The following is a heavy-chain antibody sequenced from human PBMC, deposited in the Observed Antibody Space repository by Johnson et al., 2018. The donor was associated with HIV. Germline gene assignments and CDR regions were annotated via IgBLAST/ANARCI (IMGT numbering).Heavy chain of an antibody. CDR2: ISFDGSDK. J-gene: IGHJ3*01. Sequence: QMLLVESGGGVVQPGRSLRLSCAASGFTFSSYAMHWVRQAPGKGLEWVAVISFDGSDKYYADSVKGRFTISRDNSKNTLYLQMNSLRIDDTGVYYCAKDLWAAELTPDVFDLWGQGTMVTVSS. CDR1: GFTFSSYA. CDR3: AKDLWAAELTPDVFDL. V-gene: IGHV3-30*04. D-gene: IGHD2/OR15-2a*01.